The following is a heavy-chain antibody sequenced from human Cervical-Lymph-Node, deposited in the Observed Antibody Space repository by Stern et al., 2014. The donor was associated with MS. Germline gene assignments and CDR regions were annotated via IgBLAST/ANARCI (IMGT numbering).Heavy chain of an antibody. J-gene: IGHJ5*02. CDR3: ASERYTYYDDQRPPGGFDP. CDR2: VVVFNGDV. V-gene: IGHV1-58*02. D-gene: IGHD5-18*01. CDR1: GITFSHSA. Sequence: QLVQSGPEVKKPGTSVKVSCKASGITFSHSAIQWLRQARGQRPEWIGGVVVFNGDVNYAPRFQERVTITRDMSTSTVYMELRSPKSEDTAIYYCASERYTYYDDQRPPGGFDPWGQGTLVTVSS.